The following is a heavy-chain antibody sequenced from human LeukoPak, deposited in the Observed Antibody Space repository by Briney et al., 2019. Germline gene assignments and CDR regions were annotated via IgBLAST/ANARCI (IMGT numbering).Heavy chain of an antibody. J-gene: IGHJ6*02. Sequence: SETLSLTCTVSGGSISSYYWSWIRQPPGKGLVGIGYIYYSGSINYNPSLKSRVTISVDTSKNQFSLKLSSVTAADTAVYYCARVGCSGGSCYYYYYGMDAWGQGTTVTVSS. CDR2: IYYSGSI. CDR1: GGSISSYY. CDR3: ARVGCSGGSCYYYYYGMDA. V-gene: IGHV4-59*01. D-gene: IGHD2-15*01.